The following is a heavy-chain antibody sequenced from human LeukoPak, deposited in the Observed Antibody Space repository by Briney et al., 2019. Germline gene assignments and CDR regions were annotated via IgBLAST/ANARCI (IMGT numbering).Heavy chain of an antibody. CDR1: GYTFTSYG. V-gene: IGHV1-2*02. D-gene: IGHD6-13*01. Sequence: GASVKVSCKASGYTFTSYGISWVRQAPGQGLEWMGWINPNSGGTNYAQKFQGRVTMTRDTSISTAYMELSRLRSDDTAVYYCARVGIAAAGINWFDPWGQGTLVTVSS. J-gene: IGHJ5*02. CDR3: ARVGIAAAGINWFDP. CDR2: INPNSGGT.